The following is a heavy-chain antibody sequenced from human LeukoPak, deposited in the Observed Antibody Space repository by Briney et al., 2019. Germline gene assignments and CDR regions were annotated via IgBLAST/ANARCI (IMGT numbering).Heavy chain of an antibody. CDR2: ISGSGGRT. CDR1: GFTFSRYG. CDR3: AKGDFYGSGRDYYYYMDV. D-gene: IGHD3-10*01. J-gene: IGHJ6*03. Sequence: GGSLRLSCAASGFTFSRYGMSWVRQAPGKGLEWVSAISGSGGRTYYADSVKGRFTISRDDSKNTLYLQMNSLRAEDTAVYNCAKGDFYGSGRDYYYYMDVWGKGTTVTISS. V-gene: IGHV3-23*01.